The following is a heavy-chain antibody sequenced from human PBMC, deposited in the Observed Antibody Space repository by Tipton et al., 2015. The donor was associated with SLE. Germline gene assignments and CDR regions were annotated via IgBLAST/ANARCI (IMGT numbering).Heavy chain of an antibody. CDR1: GYTLTELS. J-gene: IGHJ5*02. Sequence: QSGAEVKKPGASVKVSCKVSGYTLTELSMHWVRQAPGKGLEWMGGSDLEDGETIYAQKFQGRVTMTEDTSTDTAYMELSSLRSEDTAVYDCATQGYCRGGHWYAARWFGPWGQGTLVTVSS. CDR3: ATQGYCRGGHWYAARWFGP. CDR2: SDLEDGET. D-gene: IGHD2-15*01. V-gene: IGHV1-24*01.